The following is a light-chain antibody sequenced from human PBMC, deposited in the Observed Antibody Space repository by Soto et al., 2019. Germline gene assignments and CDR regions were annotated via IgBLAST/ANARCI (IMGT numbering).Light chain of an antibody. CDR2: AAS. V-gene: IGKV1-39*01. CDR3: QQSYSSPPT. CDR1: QSISNH. Sequence: DIKLTQSPSFLSASVGDRVTITCRASQSISNHLNWYQQKPGKAPKLLIFAASSLQSGVPSRFSGSRSGPDFTLTISSLQPEDFATYYCQQSYSSPPTFGQGTNVDI. J-gene: IGKJ1*01.